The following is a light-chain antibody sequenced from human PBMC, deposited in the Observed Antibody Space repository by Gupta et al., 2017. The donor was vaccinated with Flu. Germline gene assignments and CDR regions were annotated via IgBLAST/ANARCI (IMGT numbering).Light chain of an antibody. V-gene: IGLV3-21*02. J-gene: IGLJ3*02. CDR3: RVSDSSSDQLV. CDR1: NIGSKS. Sequence: SYLLTQPPSVSVAPGQTASITCGGNNIGSKSVYWYQQKPGQDPVLVVYDESDRPSGIPERFSASNTDNKAPPLIISVEAEEEADDYCRVSDSSSDQLVFGGGTKLTVL. CDR2: DES.